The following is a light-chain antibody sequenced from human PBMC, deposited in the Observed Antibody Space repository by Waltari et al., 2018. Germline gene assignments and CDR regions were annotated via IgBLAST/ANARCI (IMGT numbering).Light chain of an antibody. CDR2: GAS. CDR3: QQYNNWPRT. V-gene: IGKV3-15*01. CDR1: QSVSSN. J-gene: IGKJ1*01. Sequence: EIMMTQSPATLSVSPGERATLSCRASQSVSSNLAWYQHKPGQAPRLLIYGASTRATGIPARCSGSGSGTEFTLTISSLQSEDFAVYYCQQYNNWPRTFGQGTKVEIK.